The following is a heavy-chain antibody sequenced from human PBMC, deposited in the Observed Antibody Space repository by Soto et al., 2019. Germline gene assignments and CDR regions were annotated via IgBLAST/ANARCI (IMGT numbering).Heavy chain of an antibody. V-gene: IGHV3-23*01. CDR3: AKYCSGGSCYFS. CDR1: GFTFSSYA. Sequence: GGSLRLSCAASGFTFSSYAMSWVRQALGTGLEWVSAISGSGGSTYHADSVKGRFTISRDNSKNTLYLQMHSLRAEDTAVYYCAKYCSGGSCYFSWGQGTLVTVSS. D-gene: IGHD2-15*01. CDR2: ISGSGGST. J-gene: IGHJ4*02.